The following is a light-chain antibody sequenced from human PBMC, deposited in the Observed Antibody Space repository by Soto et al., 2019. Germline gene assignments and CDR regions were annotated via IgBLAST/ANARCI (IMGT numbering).Light chain of an antibody. J-gene: IGLJ2*01. Sequence: QSALTQPASVSGSPGQSITISCTGTSSDVGGYNYVSWYQQHPGKAPKLIIYEVSNRPSGVSNLFSGSKSGNTASLTISGLQAEDEADYYCSSYTHSTTLYVLFGGGTKLTVL. V-gene: IGLV2-14*01. CDR2: EVS. CDR1: SSDVGGYNY. CDR3: SSYTHSTTLYVL.